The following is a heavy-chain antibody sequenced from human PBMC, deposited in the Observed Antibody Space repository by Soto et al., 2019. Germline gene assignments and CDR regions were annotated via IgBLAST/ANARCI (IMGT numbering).Heavy chain of an antibody. J-gene: IGHJ4*02. CDR3: ARGYGYFRQ. CDR2: ISYSGRT. V-gene: IGHV4-34*01. CDR1: GGSFTGYV. D-gene: IGHD3-22*01. Sequence: SETLSLTCDVSGGSFTGYVCNWIRQSPGKGLEWIGEISYSGRTSYNPSLKPRVTVSVDTARTQFSLNLTSVTDADTAFYYCARGYGYFRQWGQGVLVTVSS.